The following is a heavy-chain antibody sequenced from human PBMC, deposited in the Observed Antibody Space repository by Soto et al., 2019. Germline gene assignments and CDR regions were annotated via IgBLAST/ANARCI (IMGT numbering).Heavy chain of an antibody. Sequence: SETLSLTCTVSGGSISSYYWSWIRQPPGKGLEWIGYIYYSGSTNYNPSLKSRVTISVDTSKNQFSLKLSSVTAADTAVYYCARGSRSLGYWGQGTLVTVSS. V-gene: IGHV4-59*01. J-gene: IGHJ4*02. CDR2: IYYSGST. CDR3: ARGSRSLGY. CDR1: GGSISSYY.